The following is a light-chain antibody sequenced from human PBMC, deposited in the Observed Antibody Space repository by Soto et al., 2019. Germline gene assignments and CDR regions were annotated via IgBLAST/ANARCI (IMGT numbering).Light chain of an antibody. V-gene: IGLV2-14*01. CDR2: GVT. J-gene: IGLJ1*01. CDR3: SSYTATRTYV. Sequence: QSALTQPASVSGSPGQSVTISCTGTSSDVGGYNYVSWYQQLPGEAPKLIIYGVTGRPSGVSNRFSGSKSGNTASLTVSGLQAEDEGDYYCSSYTATRTYVFGTGTKLTVL. CDR1: SSDVGGYNY.